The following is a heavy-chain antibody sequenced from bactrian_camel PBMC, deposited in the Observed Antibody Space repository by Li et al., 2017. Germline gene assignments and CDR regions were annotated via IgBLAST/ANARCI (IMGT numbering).Heavy chain of an antibody. J-gene: IGHJ4*01. V-gene: IGHV3S55*01. Sequence: HVQLVESGGGSVQAGGSLTLSCVASEYTREYCMGWSRQAPGKEREGVASINSDGRTAYGDSVKGRFTISRDITKNTLHLQMDNLKPEDTAMYYCAADALDLTILNPLYPVGFSGQGTQVTVS. CDR2: INSDGRT. D-gene: IGHD1*01. CDR1: EYTREYC.